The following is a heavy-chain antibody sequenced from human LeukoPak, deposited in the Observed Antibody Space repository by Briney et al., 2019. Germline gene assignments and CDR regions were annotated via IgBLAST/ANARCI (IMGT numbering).Heavy chain of an antibody. V-gene: IGHV1-8*01. CDR2: MNPNSGNT. CDR3: ARGDLGYCTGASCYSVDY. D-gene: IGHD2-2*01. CDR1: GYTFTRYD. J-gene: IGHJ4*02. Sequence: GASVKVSCKASGYTFTRYDINWVRQATGQGLEWMGWMNPNSGNTGYAQKFQGRVTITRNTSISTAYMELSSLRSEDTAVYYCARGDLGYCTGASCYSVDYWGQGSLVTVSS.